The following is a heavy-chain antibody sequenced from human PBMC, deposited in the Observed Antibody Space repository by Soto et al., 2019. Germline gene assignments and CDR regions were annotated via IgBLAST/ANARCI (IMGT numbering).Heavy chain of an antibody. D-gene: IGHD3-22*01. V-gene: IGHV1-69*13. CDR2: IMPIFGSA. J-gene: IGHJ4*02. CDR1: GGTFSTNT. Sequence: SVKVSCKASGGTFSTNTISCVRQAPGQGLEWMGGIMPIFGSANYAQKSRGRVTITADEYTRTVYMELSRLRSEDTAVYYCARQFDSDTSGYYYAYWGQGTLVTVSS. CDR3: ARQFDSDTSGYYYAY.